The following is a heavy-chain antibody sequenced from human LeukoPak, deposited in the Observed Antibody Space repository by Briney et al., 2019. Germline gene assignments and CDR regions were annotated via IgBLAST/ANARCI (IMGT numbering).Heavy chain of an antibody. V-gene: IGHV1-8*01. Sequence: ASVKVSCKASGYTFTSYDINWVRQATGQGLEWMGWMNPNSGNTGYAQKFQGRVTMTRNTSISTAYMELSSLRSEDTAVYYCARGPPYDFWSGYYSHSYYYYYGMDVWGQGTTVTVSS. J-gene: IGHJ6*02. CDR2: MNPNSGNT. CDR3: ARGPPYDFWSGYYSHSYYYYYGMDV. CDR1: GYTFTSYD. D-gene: IGHD3-3*01.